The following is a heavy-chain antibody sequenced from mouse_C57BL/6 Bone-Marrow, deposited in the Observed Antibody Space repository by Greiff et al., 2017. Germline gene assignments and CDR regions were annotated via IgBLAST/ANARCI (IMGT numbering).Heavy chain of an antibody. CDR1: GFNIKAAY. Sequence: VQLQPSVASLVRPGASVPLSCPASGFNIKAAYMHWVQQRPEQGLEWLGWIDPENGDTEYASKFQGKATITVDTSSNTAYLQLSSLTSEDTAVYYCTRIAYWGQGTLVTVSA. V-gene: IGHV14-4*01. CDR3: TRIAY. CDR2: IDPENGDT. J-gene: IGHJ3*01.